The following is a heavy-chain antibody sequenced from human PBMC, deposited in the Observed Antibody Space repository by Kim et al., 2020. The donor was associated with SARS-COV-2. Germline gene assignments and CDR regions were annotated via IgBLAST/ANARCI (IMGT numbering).Heavy chain of an antibody. V-gene: IGHV3-53*01. Sequence: GGSLRLSCAASGFTVSSNYMSWVRQAPGKGLEWVSVIYSGGSTYYADSVKGRFTISRDNSKNTLYLQMNSLRAEDTAVYYCARDSRGSGFDYWGQGTLVTVSS. J-gene: IGHJ4*02. CDR3: ARDSRGSGFDY. CDR2: IYSGGST. CDR1: GFTVSSNY. D-gene: IGHD3-10*01.